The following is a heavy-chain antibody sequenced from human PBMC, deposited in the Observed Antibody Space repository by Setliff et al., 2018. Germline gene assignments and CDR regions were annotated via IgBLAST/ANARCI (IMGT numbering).Heavy chain of an antibody. CDR3: ARDSGSPLDY. D-gene: IGHD6-6*01. CDR2: IYPGDSDT. V-gene: IGHV5-51*01. Sequence: GESLKISCQGSGYTFTNYWIGWVRQMPGKGLEWMGLIYPGDSDTRYSPSFRGQVTISADRSIRTAYLQWSSLKASDTAMYYCARDSGSPLDYWGQGTLVTVSS. CDR1: GYTFTNYW. J-gene: IGHJ4*02.